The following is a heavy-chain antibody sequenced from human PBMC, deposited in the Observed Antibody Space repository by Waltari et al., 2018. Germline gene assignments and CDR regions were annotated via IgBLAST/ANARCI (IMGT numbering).Heavy chain of an antibody. J-gene: IGHJ4*02. CDR3: ARDIQDYPGHYFDS. V-gene: IGHV4-59*01. CDR1: GGSISTSC. D-gene: IGHD3-16*01. CDR2: VCYTGST. Sequence: QVQLQESGPGLVKPSETLSLTCTVSGGSISTSCWSWIRQPPGKGLDFIGYVCYTGSTNYNPSLKSRVTISVDTSKNQFSLKLKSVTTADTAVYYCARDIQDYPGHYFDSWGQGTLVTVSS.